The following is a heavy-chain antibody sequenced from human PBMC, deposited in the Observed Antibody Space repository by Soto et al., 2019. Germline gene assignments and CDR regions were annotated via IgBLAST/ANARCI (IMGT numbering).Heavy chain of an antibody. Sequence: LRLSCAASGFTFSRYGMHWVRQAPGKGLEWVAVISYDGSNKYYADSVKGRFTISRDNSKNTLYLQMNSLRAEDTAVYYCVLDSSGYTLEYWGQGTLVIVS. J-gene: IGHJ4*02. CDR1: GFTFSRYG. V-gene: IGHV3-30*03. CDR3: VLDSSGYTLEY. CDR2: ISYDGSNK. D-gene: IGHD3-22*01.